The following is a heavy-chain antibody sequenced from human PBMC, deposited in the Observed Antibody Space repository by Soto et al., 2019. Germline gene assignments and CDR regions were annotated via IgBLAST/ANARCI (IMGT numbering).Heavy chain of an antibody. Sequence: GASVKVSCKASGYAFISYGFTWVRQAPGQGLEWMGWISAYTGNTNYAQKFQGRVTMTTDTSTSTAYMELRSLRSDDTAVYFCARARYCSGGSCLPNFDYWAREFWSPSPQ. CDR2: ISAYTGNT. D-gene: IGHD2-15*01. CDR1: GYAFISYG. J-gene: IGHJ4*02. CDR3: ARARYCSGGSCLPNFDY. V-gene: IGHV1-18*01.